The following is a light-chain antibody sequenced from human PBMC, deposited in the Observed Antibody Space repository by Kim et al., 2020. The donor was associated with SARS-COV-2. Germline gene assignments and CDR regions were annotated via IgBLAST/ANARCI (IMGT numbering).Light chain of an antibody. CDR2: AAS. J-gene: IGKJ2*01. V-gene: IGKV3-15*01. Sequence: SVSPGESATLSRRASQSIRSNLAWYRQARGQAPSLLIYAASRRATGAPTSFGGSGSGTDFTLTISSLQSEDFAMFYCQQYDAGPYTLGQGTKLAI. CDR1: QSIRSN. CDR3: QQYDAGPYT.